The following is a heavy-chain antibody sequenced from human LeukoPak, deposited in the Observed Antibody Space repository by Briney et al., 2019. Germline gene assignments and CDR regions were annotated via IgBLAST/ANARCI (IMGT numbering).Heavy chain of an antibody. CDR1: GYTFTGYY. V-gene: IGHV1-2*06. D-gene: IGHD4-17*01. J-gene: IGHJ4*02. CDR2: INPNSGGT. CDR3: AREVSTVNGYDY. Sequence: ASVKVSCKASGYTFTGYYMHWVRQAPGQGLEWMGRINPNSGGTNYAQKFQGRVTMTRDTSISTAYMELSRLRSDDTAVYYCAREVSTVNGYDYWGQGTLVTVSS.